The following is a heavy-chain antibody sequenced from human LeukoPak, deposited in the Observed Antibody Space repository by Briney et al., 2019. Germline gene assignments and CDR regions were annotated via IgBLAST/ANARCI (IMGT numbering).Heavy chain of an antibody. CDR3: ARDYYDFWSGYLYYFDY. CDR2: ISAYNGNT. J-gene: IGHJ4*02. V-gene: IGHV1-18*01. CDR1: GYTFTSYG. Sequence: ASVKVSCKASGYTFTSYGISWVRQAPGQGLEWMGWISAYNGNTNYAQKLQGRVTMTTDTSTSTAYMELRGLRSDDTAVYYCARDYYDFWSGYLYYFDYWGQGTLVTVSS. D-gene: IGHD3-3*01.